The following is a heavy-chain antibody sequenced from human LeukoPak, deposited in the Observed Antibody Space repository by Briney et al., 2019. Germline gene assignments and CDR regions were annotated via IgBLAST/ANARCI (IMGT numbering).Heavy chain of an antibody. CDR3: ARCKGSGRKGDY. D-gene: IGHD3-10*01. CDR2: INHSGST. CDR1: GGSISSSNGYF. V-gene: IGHV4-39*07. Sequence: SETLSLTCTVSGGSISSSNGYFWAWIRQPPGKGLEWIGEINHSGSTNYNPSLKSRVTISVDTSKNQFSLKLSSVTAADTAVYYCARCKGSGRKGDYWGQGTLVTVSS. J-gene: IGHJ4*02.